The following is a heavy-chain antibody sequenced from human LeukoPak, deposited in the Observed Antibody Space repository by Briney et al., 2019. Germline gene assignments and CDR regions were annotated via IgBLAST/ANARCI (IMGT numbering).Heavy chain of an antibody. CDR3: ARLLCSGGACGFDY. Sequence: SETLSLSCTVSGGSTSSSSYYWGWIRQPPGKGLEWIGSIYYTGSTYYNPSLKSLVTISVDTSKNQFSLKLSSVTAADTAVYYCARLLCSGGACGFDYWGQGTLVSVSS. CDR2: IYYTGST. V-gene: IGHV4-39*01. D-gene: IGHD2-15*01. CDR1: GGSTSSSSYY. J-gene: IGHJ4*02.